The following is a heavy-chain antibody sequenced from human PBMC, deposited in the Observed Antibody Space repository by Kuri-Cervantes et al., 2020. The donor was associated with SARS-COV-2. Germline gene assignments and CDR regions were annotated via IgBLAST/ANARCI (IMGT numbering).Heavy chain of an antibody. J-gene: IGHJ5*02. D-gene: IGHD6-19*01. Sequence: SETLSLTCAVYGGSFSGYYWSWIRKPPGKGLEWIGYIYYSGSTNYNPSLKSRVTISVDTSKNQFSLKLSSVTTADTAVYYCARDRIALAGDWFDPWGQGTLVTVSS. CDR2: IYYSGST. V-gene: IGHV4-59*01. CDR3: ARDRIALAGDWFDP. CDR1: GGSFSGYY.